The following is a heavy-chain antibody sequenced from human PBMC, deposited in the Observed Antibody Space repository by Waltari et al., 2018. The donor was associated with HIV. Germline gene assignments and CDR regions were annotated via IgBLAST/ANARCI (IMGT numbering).Heavy chain of an antibody. CDR3: AKEGWQLLTFDY. Sequence: EVNLVESVGGLVRPGASLRLSCVASGFTVTTPGMAWVRQAPGKGLEWVSSIINSGRNTFYADSVKGRFIISRDNSENTLYLQMNSLRAEDTAIYFCAKEGWQLLTFDYWGQGALVTVSS. CDR1: GFTVTTPG. D-gene: IGHD1-1*01. J-gene: IGHJ4*02. V-gene: IGHV3-23*04. CDR2: IINSGRNT.